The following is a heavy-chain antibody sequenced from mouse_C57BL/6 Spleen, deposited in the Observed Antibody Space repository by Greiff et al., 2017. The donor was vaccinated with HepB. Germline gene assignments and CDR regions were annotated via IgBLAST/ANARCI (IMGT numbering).Heavy chain of an antibody. D-gene: IGHD3-2*02. Sequence: QVHVKQSGAELVRPGASVTLSCKASGYTFTDYEMHWVKQTPVHGLEWIGAIDPETGGTAYNQKFKGKAILTADKSSSTAYMELRSLTSEDSAVYYCTRDSSGYAMDYWGQGTSVTVSS. CDR2: IDPETGGT. J-gene: IGHJ4*01. CDR1: GYTFTDYE. CDR3: TRDSSGYAMDY. V-gene: IGHV1-15*01.